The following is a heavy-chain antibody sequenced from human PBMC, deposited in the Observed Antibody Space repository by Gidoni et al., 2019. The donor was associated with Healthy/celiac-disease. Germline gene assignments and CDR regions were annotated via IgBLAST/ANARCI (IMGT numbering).Heavy chain of an antibody. V-gene: IGHV4-39*01. CDR2: IYYSGST. Sequence: GWIRQPPGKGLEWIGSIYYSGSTYYNPSLKSRVTISVYTSKNQYTLKLSSVTAADTAVYYCARHRGIVVVVAATPMVLDYWGQGTLVTVSS. D-gene: IGHD2-15*01. J-gene: IGHJ4*02. CDR3: ARHRGIVVVVAATPMVLDY.